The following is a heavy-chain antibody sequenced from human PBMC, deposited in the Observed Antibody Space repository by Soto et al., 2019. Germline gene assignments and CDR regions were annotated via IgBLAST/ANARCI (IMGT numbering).Heavy chain of an antibody. CDR1: GGSISSYY. CDR2: IYYSGST. Sequence: SETLSLTCTVSGGSISSYYWSWIRQPPGKGLEWIGYIYYSGSTNYNPSLKSRVTISVDTSKNQFSLKLSSVTAADTAVYYCARHYDDRGEDAFDIWGQGTMVTVSS. D-gene: IGHD3-16*01. CDR3: ARHYDDRGEDAFDI. V-gene: IGHV4-59*08. J-gene: IGHJ3*02.